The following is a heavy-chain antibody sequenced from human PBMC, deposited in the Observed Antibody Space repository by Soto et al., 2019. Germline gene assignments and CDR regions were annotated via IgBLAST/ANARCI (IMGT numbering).Heavy chain of an antibody. Sequence: GASVKVSCKASGYTFTSYAMHWVRQAPGQRLEWMGWINAGNGNTKYSQKFQGRVTITRDTSASTAYMELSSLRSEDTAVYYCARRDGYNFYFDYWGQGTLVTVSS. CDR1: GYTFTSYA. V-gene: IGHV1-3*01. J-gene: IGHJ4*02. D-gene: IGHD5-12*01. CDR2: INAGNGNT. CDR3: ARRDGYNFYFDY.